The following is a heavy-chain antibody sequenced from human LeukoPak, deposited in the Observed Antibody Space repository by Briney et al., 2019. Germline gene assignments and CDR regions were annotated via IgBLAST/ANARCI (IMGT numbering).Heavy chain of an antibody. CDR3: AREAVAGYYYYYMDV. CDR2: IYTSGST. J-gene: IGHJ6*03. D-gene: IGHD6-19*01. Sequence: SETLSLTCTVSGGSISSYYWSWIRQPAGKGLEWIGRIYTSGSTNYNPSLKSRVTMSVDTSKNQFSLKLSSVTAADTAVYYCAREAVAGYYYYYMDVWGKGTTATISS. V-gene: IGHV4-4*07. CDR1: GGSISSYY.